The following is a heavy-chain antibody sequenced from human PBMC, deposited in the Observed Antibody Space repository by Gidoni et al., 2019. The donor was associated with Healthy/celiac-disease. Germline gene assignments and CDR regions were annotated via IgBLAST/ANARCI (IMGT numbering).Heavy chain of an antibody. J-gene: IGHJ6*02. CDR2: IIPIFGTA. V-gene: IGHV1-69*01. CDR3: ARSLYCGGDCYSYYYYGMDV. D-gene: IGHD2-21*02. CDR1: GGTFSRYA. Sequence: QVQLVQSGAAVKQPGSSVKVSCKASGGTFSRYATSWVRQAPGQGLEWMGWIIPIFGTANYAQKFQGRVTITADESTSTAYMELSSLRSEDTAVYYCARSLYCGGDCYSYYYYGMDVWGQGTTVTVSS.